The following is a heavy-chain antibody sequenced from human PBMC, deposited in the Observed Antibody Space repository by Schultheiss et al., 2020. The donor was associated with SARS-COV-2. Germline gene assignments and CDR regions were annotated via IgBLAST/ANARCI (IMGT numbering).Heavy chain of an antibody. CDR1: GGSFSGYY. V-gene: IGHV4-34*01. CDR2: IYYSGST. D-gene: IGHD3-10*01. Sequence: SQTLSLTCAVYGGSFSGYYWSWIRQPPGKGLEWIGSIYYSGSTYYNPSLKSRVTISVDTSKNQFSLKLSSVTAEVTAVYYCARAMFSYYGSGSYLGFDYWGQGTLVTVSS. CDR3: ARAMFSYYGSGSYLGFDY. J-gene: IGHJ4*02.